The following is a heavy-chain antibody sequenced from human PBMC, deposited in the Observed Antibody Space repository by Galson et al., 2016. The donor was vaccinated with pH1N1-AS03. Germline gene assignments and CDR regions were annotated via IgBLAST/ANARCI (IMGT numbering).Heavy chain of an antibody. CDR1: GLSLNDGGLG. D-gene: IGHD3-10*01. CDR2: IYWHDDK. J-gene: IGHJ4*02. CDR3: AHRFYGSGASFFDF. V-gene: IGHV2-5*01. Sequence: PALVKPTQTLTLTCTFSGLSLNDGGLGVGWIRQPPGKALEWLGMIYWHDDKRYNPSLQNRLTLTQGVSKSEVVLQMTNVDPEDTATYYCAHRFYGSGASFFDFWGQGIVVVVS.